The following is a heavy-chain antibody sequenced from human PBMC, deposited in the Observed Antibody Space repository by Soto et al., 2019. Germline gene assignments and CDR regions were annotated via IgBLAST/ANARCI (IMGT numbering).Heavy chain of an antibody. CDR2: ISGSGGST. CDR1: GFTFSSYA. CDR3: PRLWFGEYDGKDYGMDV. Sequence: PGGSLRLSCAASGFTFSSYAMSWVRQAPGKGLEWVSAISGSGGSTYYADSVKGRFTISRDNSKNTLYLQMNSLRAEDTAVYCAPRLWFGEYDGKDYGMDVWGQGTTVTVSS. J-gene: IGHJ6*02. D-gene: IGHD3-10*01. V-gene: IGHV3-23*01.